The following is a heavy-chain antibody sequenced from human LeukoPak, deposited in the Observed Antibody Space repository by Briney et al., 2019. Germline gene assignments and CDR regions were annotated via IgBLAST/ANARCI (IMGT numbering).Heavy chain of an antibody. CDR1: GFTFSSYA. J-gene: IGHJ6*03. CDR3: AKSHPYYYYMDV. Sequence: GGSLRLSCAASGFTFSSYARRWGRQAPGKGREWVSAISGSGGSTYYADSVKGRFTISRDNSNNTLYLQMNSLRPEATAVYYCAKSHPYYYYMDVWGKGTTVTVSS. CDR2: ISGSGGST. V-gene: IGHV3-23*01.